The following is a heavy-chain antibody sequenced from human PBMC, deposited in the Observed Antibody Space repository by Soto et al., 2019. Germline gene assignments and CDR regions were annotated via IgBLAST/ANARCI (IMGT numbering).Heavy chain of an antibody. Sequence: SLKISCAASGFTFDDYAMHWVRQAPGKGLEWVSGISWNSGKIAYADSVKGRFTISRDNAKNSLYLQMSSLRADDTAVYYCVKDKSNEELSIYYYNGLDVWGQGTTVTVSS. D-gene: IGHD3-16*02. V-gene: IGHV3-9*01. CDR1: GFTFDDYA. CDR3: VKDKSNEELSIYYYNGLDV. CDR2: ISWNSGKI. J-gene: IGHJ6*02.